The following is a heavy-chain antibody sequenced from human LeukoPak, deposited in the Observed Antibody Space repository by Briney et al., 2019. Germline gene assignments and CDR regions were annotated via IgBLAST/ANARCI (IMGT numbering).Heavy chain of an antibody. CDR1: GGSISSYY. Sequence: PSETLSLTCTVSGGSISSYYWSWIRQPPGKGLEWIGYIYYSGSTNYNPSLKSRVTISVDTSKNQFSLKLSSVTAADTAVYYCARGGRGYSGYDYLDYWGQGTLVTVSS. D-gene: IGHD5-12*01. V-gene: IGHV4-59*01. J-gene: IGHJ4*02. CDR3: ARGGRGYSGYDYLDY. CDR2: IYYSGST.